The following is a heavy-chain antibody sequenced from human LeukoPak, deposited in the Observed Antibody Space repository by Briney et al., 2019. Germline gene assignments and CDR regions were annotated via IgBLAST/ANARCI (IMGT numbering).Heavy chain of an antibody. J-gene: IGHJ4*02. V-gene: IGHV3-30-3*01. Sequence: GGSLRLSCAASGFTFSSYAMHWVRQAPGKGLEWVAVISYDGSNKYYADSVKGRFTISRDNSKNTLYLQMNSLRAEDTAVYYCAREVRYYDSYGYYYFDYWGQGTLVTVSS. D-gene: IGHD3-22*01. CDR2: ISYDGSNK. CDR1: GFTFSSYA. CDR3: AREVRYYDSYGYYYFDY.